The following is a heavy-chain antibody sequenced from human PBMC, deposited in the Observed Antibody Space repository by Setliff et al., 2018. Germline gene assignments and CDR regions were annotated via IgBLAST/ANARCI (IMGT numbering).Heavy chain of an antibody. Sequence: LSLTCVASGFTFRTYSMHWVRQAPGKGLEWVSSISPDSIYIYYADSVKGRFTISRDNAQNSLYLQMNSLGVDDTAVYYCARSPANGGHDAFDIWGQGTMVTVSS. V-gene: IGHV3-21*01. J-gene: IGHJ3*02. CDR3: ARSPANGGHDAFDI. CDR2: ISPDSIYI. CDR1: GFTFRTYS. D-gene: IGHD6-25*01.